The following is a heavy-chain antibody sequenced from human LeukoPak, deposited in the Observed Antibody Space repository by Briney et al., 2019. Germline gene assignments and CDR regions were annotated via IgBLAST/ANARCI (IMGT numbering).Heavy chain of an antibody. CDR2: ISGFSGST. V-gene: IGHV3-43*02. CDR1: VFTFDDDA. D-gene: IGHD1-26*01. CDR3: AKDISIVGATRGDC. J-gene: IGHJ4*02. Sequence: GRSLRLSCAASVFTFDDDAIHGVRHASGKGRGWVSLISGFSGSTYYADSAKGRFTISRYNSKNSLYLQMNSLRTEVTALYYCAKDISIVGATRGDCWGQGTLVTVSS.